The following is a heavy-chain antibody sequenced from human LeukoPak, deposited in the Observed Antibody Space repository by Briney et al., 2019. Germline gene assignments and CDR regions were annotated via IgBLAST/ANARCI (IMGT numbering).Heavy chain of an antibody. J-gene: IGHJ6*03. CDR2: IYTSGST. D-gene: IGHD6-13*01. V-gene: IGHV4-61*02. CDR3: ARVIAAAGPYYYYYYMDV. Sequence: SETLSLTCTVSGGSISSGSYYWSWIRQPAGKGLEWTGRIYTSGSTNYNPSLKSRVTMSVDTSKNQFSLKLSSVTAADTAVYYCARVIAAAGPYYYYYYMDVWGKGTTVTISS. CDR1: GGSISSGSYY.